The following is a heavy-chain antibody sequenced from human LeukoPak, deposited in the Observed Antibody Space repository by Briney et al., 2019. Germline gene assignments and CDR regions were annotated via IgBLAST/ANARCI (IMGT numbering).Heavy chain of an antibody. J-gene: IGHJ5*02. CDR3: ARSTGYYAPFDP. Sequence: SETLSLTCIVSGGSTTTNNYYWGWIRQPPGKGLEWIGRIYYSGSTYYNPSLKSRITISVDTSKNQFSLKLSSVTAADTAVYYCARSTGYYAPFDPWGQGTLVTVSS. D-gene: IGHD3-9*01. CDR2: IYYSGST. V-gene: IGHV4-39*01. CDR1: GGSTTTNNYY.